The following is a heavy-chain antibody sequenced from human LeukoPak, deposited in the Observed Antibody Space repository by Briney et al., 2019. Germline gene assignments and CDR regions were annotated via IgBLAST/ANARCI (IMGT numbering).Heavy chain of an antibody. V-gene: IGHV1-69*13. CDR3: ARPYSSGRAYYYYYMDV. D-gene: IGHD6-19*01. J-gene: IGHJ6*03. CDR2: IIPIFGTA. CDR1: GGTFSSYA. Sequence: ASVKVSCKASGGTFSSYAISWVRQAPGQGLEWVGGIIPIFGTANYAQQFQGRVTITADESTSTAYMELSSLRSEDTAVYYCARPYSSGRAYYYYYMDVWGKGTTVTVSS.